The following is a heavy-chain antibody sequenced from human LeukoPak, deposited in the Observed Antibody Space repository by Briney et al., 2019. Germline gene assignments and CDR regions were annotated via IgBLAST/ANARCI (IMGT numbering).Heavy chain of an antibody. V-gene: IGHV3-74*01. CDR1: GFTFSSYW. Sequence: GGSLRLSFAASGFTFSSYWMRWARKTPGKDRVWVSRVNGEGSSTAYADSVKGRFTISRDNAKNTIYLQMNSLRAEDTALYYCVRVGSLTGSYFDSWGQGTPVTVSS. CDR2: VNGEGSST. J-gene: IGHJ4*02. CDR3: VRVGSLTGSYFDS. D-gene: IGHD7-27*01.